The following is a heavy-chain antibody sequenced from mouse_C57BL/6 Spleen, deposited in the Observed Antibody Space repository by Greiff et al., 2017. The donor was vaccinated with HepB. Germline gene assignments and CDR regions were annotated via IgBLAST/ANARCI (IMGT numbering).Heavy chain of an antibody. D-gene: IGHD2-5*01. CDR1: GYTFTDYY. CDR2: IYPGSGNT. Sequence: QVQLQQSGAELVRPGASVKLSCKASGYTFTDYYINWVKQRPGQGLEWIARIYPGSGNTYYNEKFKGKATLTAEKSSSTAYMQLSSLTSEDSAVYFCARGNYSNYRAWFAYWGQGTLVTVSA. J-gene: IGHJ3*01. V-gene: IGHV1-76*01. CDR3: ARGNYSNYRAWFAY.